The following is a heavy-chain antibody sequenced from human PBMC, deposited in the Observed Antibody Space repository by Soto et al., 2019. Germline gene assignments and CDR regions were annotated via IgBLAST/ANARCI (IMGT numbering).Heavy chain of an antibody. CDR2: ISTRGNIL. V-gene: IGHV3-48*03. CDR3: ARDIDYFDSSGYQDY. CDR1: GFTFSSYE. J-gene: IGHJ4*02. D-gene: IGHD3-22*01. Sequence: PGGSLRLSCAASGFTFSSYEMNWVRQAPGKGLEWVSYISTRGNILHYADSVKGRFTISRDNAKNSLYLQMNSLRAEDTAVYYCARDIDYFDSSGYQDYWGQGTLVTVSS.